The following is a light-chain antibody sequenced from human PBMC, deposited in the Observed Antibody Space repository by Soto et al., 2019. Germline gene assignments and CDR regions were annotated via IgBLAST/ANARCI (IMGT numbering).Light chain of an antibody. CDR1: QSISSY. CDR2: AAS. Sequence: DIQMTQSPSSLSASVGDRVTITCRASQSISSYLNWYQQKPGKAPKLLIYAASSLQCGVPSRFSRSGSGTDFTLAISSLQPEDFATYFCQQSYSTPYTFGQGTKLEIK. CDR3: QQSYSTPYT. J-gene: IGKJ2*01. V-gene: IGKV1-39*01.